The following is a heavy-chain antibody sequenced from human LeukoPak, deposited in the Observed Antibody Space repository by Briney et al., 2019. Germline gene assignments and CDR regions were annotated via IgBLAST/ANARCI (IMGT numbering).Heavy chain of an antibody. CDR1: GYTFTGYY. J-gene: IGHJ6*03. CDR2: INPNSGGT. V-gene: IGHV1-2*02. CDR3: AREVGGAVAGLYYYYYMDV. D-gene: IGHD6-19*01. Sequence: GASVKVSCKASGYTFTGYYMHWVRQAPGQGLEWMGWINPNSGGTNYAQKFQGRVTMTRDTSISTAYMELSRLRSDDTAVYYCAREVGGAVAGLYYYYYMDVWGKGTTVTISS.